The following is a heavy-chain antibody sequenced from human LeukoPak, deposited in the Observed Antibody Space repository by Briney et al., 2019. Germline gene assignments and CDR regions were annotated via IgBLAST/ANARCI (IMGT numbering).Heavy chain of an antibody. CDR1: GGSFSGYY. Sequence: SETLSLTCAVYGGSFSGYYWSWIRQPPGKGLEWIGEINHSGSTNYNPSLKSRVTISVDTSKNQFSLKLSSVTAADTAVCYCARGRRRYDILTGYYRAGSGFDYWGQGTLVTVSS. CDR2: INHSGST. D-gene: IGHD3-9*01. J-gene: IGHJ4*02. CDR3: ARGRRRYDILTGYYRAGSGFDY. V-gene: IGHV4-34*01.